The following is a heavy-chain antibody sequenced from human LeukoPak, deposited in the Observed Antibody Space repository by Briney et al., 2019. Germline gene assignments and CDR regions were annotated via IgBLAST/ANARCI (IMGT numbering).Heavy chain of an antibody. CDR1: GGSISSGGYF. CDR3: ARVGDYALKD. Sequence: PSETLSLTCTVSGGSISSGGYFWSWIRQPVGKGLEWIGRIYNAGSTNYNPSLQSRVTISLDTSKNQFSLKLSSVTAADTAVYYCARVGDYALKDWGQGTLVTVSS. D-gene: IGHD3-16*01. V-gene: IGHV4-61*02. J-gene: IGHJ4*02. CDR2: IYNAGST.